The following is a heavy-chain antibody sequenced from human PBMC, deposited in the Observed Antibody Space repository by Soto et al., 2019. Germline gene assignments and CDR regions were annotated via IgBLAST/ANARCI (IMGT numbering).Heavy chain of an antibody. J-gene: IGHJ4*02. CDR3: ARGDQLGYCTNGVCYKFDY. CDR1: GGSFSGYY. D-gene: IGHD2-8*01. V-gene: IGHV4-34*01. Sequence: SETLSLTCAVYGGSFSGYYWSWIRQPPGKGLEWIGEINHSGSTNYNPSLKSRVTISVDTSKNQFSLKLSSVTAADTAVYYCARGDQLGYCTNGVCYKFDYWGQGSLVTVSS. CDR2: INHSGST.